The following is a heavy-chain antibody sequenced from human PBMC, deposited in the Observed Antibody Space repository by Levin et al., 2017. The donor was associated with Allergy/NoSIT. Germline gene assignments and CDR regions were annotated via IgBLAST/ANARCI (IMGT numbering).Heavy chain of an antibody. CDR2: IYYSGST. D-gene: IGHD2-2*01. CDR1: GGSISSYY. CDR3: ARTQYCSSTSCYGKQKKYITDYYYYYMDV. V-gene: IGHV4-59*01. J-gene: IGHJ6*03. Sequence: SETLSLTCTVSGGSISSYYWSWIRQPPGKGLEWIGYIYYSGSTNYNPSLKSRVTISVDTSKNQFSLKLSSVTAADTAVYYCARTQYCSSTSCYGKQKKYITDYYYYYMDVWGKGTTVTVSS.